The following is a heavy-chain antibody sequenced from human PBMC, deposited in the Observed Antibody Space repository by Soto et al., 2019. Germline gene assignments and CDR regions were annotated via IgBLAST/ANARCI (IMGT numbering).Heavy chain of an antibody. J-gene: IGHJ3*02. CDR2: INPTLGTA. Sequence: QVQLVQSGAEVKKPGSSVKVSCKASGGTFSRHTLSWVRQAPGQVLAWMGRINPTLGTANYAQKFQGRVTFTADLSTSTAFMDLSSLRSDDTAVYYCARAFAIAMSGNDFDIWGQGTMVTVSS. CDR3: ARAFAIAMSGNDFDI. V-gene: IGHV1-69*08. CDR1: GGTFSRHT. D-gene: IGHD6-19*01.